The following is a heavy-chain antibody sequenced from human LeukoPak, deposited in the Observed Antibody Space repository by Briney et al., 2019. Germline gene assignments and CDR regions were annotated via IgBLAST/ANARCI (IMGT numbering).Heavy chain of an antibody. V-gene: IGHV3-74*01. CDR2: ISYDGSST. CDR3: AREAAVAGIYFDS. D-gene: IGHD6-19*01. J-gene: IGHJ4*02. Sequence: GGSLRLSCAASGFTFSTYWMHWVRQAPGKGLVWASRISYDGSSTNYADSVKGRFSISRDNAKNTVYLQMNSLRAEDTAVYYCAREAAVAGIYFDSWGQGTLVTVSS. CDR1: GFTFSTYW.